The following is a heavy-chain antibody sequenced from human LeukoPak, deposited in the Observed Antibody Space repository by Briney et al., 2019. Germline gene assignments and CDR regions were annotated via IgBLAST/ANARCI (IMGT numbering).Heavy chain of an antibody. CDR1: GFTFSTYW. D-gene: IGHD6-19*01. CDR3: ALAVAGLLFDY. V-gene: IGHV3-7*01. Sequence: GGSLRLSCTASGFTFSTYWMSWVRQAPGKGLEWVANTREDGSEKYYVDSVKGRFTISRDNAKNSLYLQMNSLRAEDTAVYYCALAVAGLLFDYWGRGTLVTVSS. CDR2: TREDGSEK. J-gene: IGHJ4*02.